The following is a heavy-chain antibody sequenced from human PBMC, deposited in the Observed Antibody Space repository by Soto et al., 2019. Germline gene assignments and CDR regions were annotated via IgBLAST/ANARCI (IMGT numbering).Heavy chain of an antibody. Sequence: QVLLQESGPGLVKPSQTLSLTCIVSDGSISNGDYYWSWVRQPPGKGLEWIGYIYYTGSTYYNPSLTSRLTISVDTSKSQFSLNLSSVTAADTAVYYCARENKAAMAYWGQGTLVTVSS. CDR3: ARENKAAMAY. CDR2: IYYTGST. V-gene: IGHV4-30-4*01. D-gene: IGHD2-2*01. J-gene: IGHJ4*02. CDR1: DGSISNGDYY.